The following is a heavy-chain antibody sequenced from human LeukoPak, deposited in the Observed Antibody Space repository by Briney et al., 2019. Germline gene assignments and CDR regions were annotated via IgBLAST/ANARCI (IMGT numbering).Heavy chain of an antibody. D-gene: IGHD2-2*01. CDR2: IYYSGTT. CDR1: GGSISSSSYY. V-gene: IGHV4-61*05. CDR3: ARGLRYQYYYYMDV. J-gene: IGHJ6*03. Sequence: PSETLSLTCTVSGGSISSSSYYWGWIRQPPGKGLEWIGYIYYSGTTNYNPSPKSRVTISVDTSKNQFSLKLSSVTAADTAVYYCARGLRYQYYYYMDVWGKGTTVTVSS.